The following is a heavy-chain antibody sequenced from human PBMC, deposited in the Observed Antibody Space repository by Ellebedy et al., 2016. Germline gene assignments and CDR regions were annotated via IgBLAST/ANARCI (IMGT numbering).Heavy chain of an antibody. CDR2: ISKDGTDA. J-gene: IGHJ4*02. D-gene: IGHD3-10*01. CDR3: AYYDF. CDR1: GFTFSNAW. Sequence: GESLKISCAASGFTFSNAWMSWVRQAPGKGLVWVSRISKDGTDATYADFVKGRFTISRDNAKNTLYLQMNSLRAEDTALYYCAYYDFWGQGTQVTVSS. V-gene: IGHV3-74*01.